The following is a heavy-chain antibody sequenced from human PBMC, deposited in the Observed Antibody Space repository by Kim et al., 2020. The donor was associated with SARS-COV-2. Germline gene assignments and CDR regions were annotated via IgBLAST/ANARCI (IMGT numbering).Heavy chain of an antibody. Sequence: GGSLRLSCAASGFTFSSYAMSWVRQAPDKGLEWVSGMSASGVNTHYADSVKGRFTISRDNSRSTLYLQMKSLRAEDTALYYCVKDSWGIAVAGTGDHWGQGTLGTVSS. CDR3: VKDSWGIAVAGTGDH. D-gene: IGHD6-19*01. J-gene: IGHJ4*02. V-gene: IGHV3-23*01. CDR2: MSASGVNT. CDR1: GFTFSSYA.